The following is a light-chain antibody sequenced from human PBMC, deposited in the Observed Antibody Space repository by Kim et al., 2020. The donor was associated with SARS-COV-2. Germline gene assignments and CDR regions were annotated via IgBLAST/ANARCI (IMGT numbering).Light chain of an antibody. J-gene: IGKJ1*01. Sequence: ATQMTQSPSSLSASVGDRVTITCRASHDINNEVGWYQHKLEQVPQLLIYAASNLQSGVPSRFSGSGSGTDFTLTISSLQPEDFATYYCLQDYDYPWTFGQGTKVDIK. CDR2: AAS. CDR3: LQDYDYPWT. CDR1: HDINNE. V-gene: IGKV1-6*02.